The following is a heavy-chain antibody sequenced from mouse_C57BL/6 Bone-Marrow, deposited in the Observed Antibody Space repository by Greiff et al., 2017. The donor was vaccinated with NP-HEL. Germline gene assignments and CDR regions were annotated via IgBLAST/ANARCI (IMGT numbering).Heavy chain of an antibody. V-gene: IGHV1-50*01. J-gene: IGHJ2*01. CDR2: IDPSDSYT. CDR3: AKLGRDYFDY. D-gene: IGHD4-1*01. CDR1: GYTFTSYW. Sequence: VQLQQPGAELVKPGASVKLSCKASGYTFTSYWMQWVKQRPGQGLEWIGEIDPSDSYTNYNQKFKGKATLTVDTSSSTADMQLSSVTSEDSAVYYCAKLGRDYFDYWGQGTTLTVSS.